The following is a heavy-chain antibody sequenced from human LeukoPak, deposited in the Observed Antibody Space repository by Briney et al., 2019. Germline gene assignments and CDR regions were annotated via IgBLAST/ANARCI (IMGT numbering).Heavy chain of an antibody. V-gene: IGHV3-23*01. D-gene: IGHD3-22*01. CDR3: ASYYYDSSVYPD. CDR2: ISGSSYST. Sequence: GGSLRLSCAASGFTFSSYSMNWVRQAPGKGLEWVSAISGSSYSTYYADSVKGRFTISRDNSKNTLYLQMNSLRAEDTAVYYCASYYYDSSVYPDWGQGTLVTVSS. CDR1: GFTFSSYS. J-gene: IGHJ4*02.